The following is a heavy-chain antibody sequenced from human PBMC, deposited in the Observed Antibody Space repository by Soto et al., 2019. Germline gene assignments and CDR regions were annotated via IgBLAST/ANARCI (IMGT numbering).Heavy chain of an antibody. CDR1: GFTFSSST. V-gene: IGHV3-21*06. CDR2: ISSSSSYI. D-gene: IGHD3-10*01. CDR3: ARDIGEMSAV. J-gene: IGHJ4*02. Sequence: GGSLRLSCTGSGFTFSSSTMTWVRQGPGMGLEWVSSISSSSSYIYFADSLKGRFTISRDNAKNSLYLQMNSLRAEDTAVYYCARDIGEMSAVWGQGTQVTVSS.